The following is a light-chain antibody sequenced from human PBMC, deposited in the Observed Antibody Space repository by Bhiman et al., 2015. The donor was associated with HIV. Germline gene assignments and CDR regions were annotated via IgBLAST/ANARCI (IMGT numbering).Light chain of an antibody. Sequence: QSALTQPASVSGSPGQSITISCSGTSSDVGRYNYVSWYQQHPGKAPKLIIYDVSKWPAGVSSRFSGSKSGNTASLAISGLQAEDEADYYCSSKTTSPTFHVLFGGGTKLTVL. CDR1: SSDVGRYNY. CDR2: DVS. J-gene: IGLJ2*01. CDR3: SSKTTSPTFHVL. V-gene: IGLV2-14*03.